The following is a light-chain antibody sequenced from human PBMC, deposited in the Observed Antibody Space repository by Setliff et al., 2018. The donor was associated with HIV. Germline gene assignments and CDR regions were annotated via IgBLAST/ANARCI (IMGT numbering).Light chain of an antibody. CDR2: AVS. Sequence: QSVLTQPASVSGSPGQSITISCTGTSSDVAGYDYVSWYQQHPGKAPKLMIYAVSKRPSGVSNRFSGSKSGDTASLTISGLQAEDDADYYCSSYTSSSTVVFATGTKVTVL. V-gene: IGLV2-14*01. CDR1: SSDVAGYDY. J-gene: IGLJ1*01. CDR3: SSYTSSSTVV.